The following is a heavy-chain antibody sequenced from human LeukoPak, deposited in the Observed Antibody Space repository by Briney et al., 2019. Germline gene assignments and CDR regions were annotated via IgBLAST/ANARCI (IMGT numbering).Heavy chain of an antibody. CDR1: GASINDFY. V-gene: IGHV4-59*12. CDR2: VYYGGST. D-gene: IGHD3-22*01. J-gene: IGHJ3*02. Sequence: SETLSLTCAVSGASINDFYWTWIRQPPGKGLEWIGYVYYGGSTNYNPSLKSRVSMSVDTSKNQFSLKLSSVTAADTAVYYCARPGTMIEAFDIWGQGTMVTVSS. CDR3: ARPGTMIEAFDI.